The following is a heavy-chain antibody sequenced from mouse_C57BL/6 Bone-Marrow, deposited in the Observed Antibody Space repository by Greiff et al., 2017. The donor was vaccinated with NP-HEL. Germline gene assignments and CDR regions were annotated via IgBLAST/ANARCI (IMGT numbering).Heavy chain of an antibody. CDR3: VRQPIYYGYDKDYCAMDY. J-gene: IGHJ4*01. CDR2: IRSKSNNYAT. V-gene: IGHV10-1*01. CDR1: GFSFNTYA. Sequence: DVKLVESGGGLVQPKGSLKLSCAASGFSFNTYAMNWVRQAPGKGLEWVARIRSKSNNYATYYADSVKDRFTISRDDSESLLYLQMNNVKTKDKAMYCCVRQPIYYGYDKDYCAMDYWGQGTSVTVSS. D-gene: IGHD2-2*01.